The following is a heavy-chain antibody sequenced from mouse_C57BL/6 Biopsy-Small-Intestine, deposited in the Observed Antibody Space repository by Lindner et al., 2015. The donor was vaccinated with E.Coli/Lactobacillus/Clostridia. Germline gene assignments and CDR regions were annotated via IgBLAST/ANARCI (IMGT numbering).Heavy chain of an antibody. J-gene: IGHJ1*03. Sequence: VQLQESGAELVKPGASVKLSCTASGYTFTEYTIHWVKQRSGQGLEWIGWFYPGSGSINYNEKFKDKATLTADKSSSTVYLELSRLTSEDSAVYFCARHERDGSSYHWYFDVWGTGTMVTVSS. D-gene: IGHD1-1*01. CDR2: FYPGSGSI. CDR1: GYTFTEYT. V-gene: IGHV1-62-2*01. CDR3: ARHERDGSSYHWYFDV.